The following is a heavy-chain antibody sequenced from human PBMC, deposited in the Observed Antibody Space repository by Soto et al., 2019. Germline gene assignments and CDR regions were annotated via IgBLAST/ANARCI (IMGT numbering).Heavy chain of an antibody. Sequence: GGSLRLSCAASGFTFSSYTMSWVRQAPGKGLEWVSAISGSGGSTYYADSVKGRFTISRDTSKNTLYLQLSSLRAEDTALYYCAKGAHIVVVPAASFDYWGQGTLVTVSS. D-gene: IGHD2-2*01. CDR2: ISGSGGST. J-gene: IGHJ4*02. CDR1: GFTFSSYT. CDR3: AKGAHIVVVPAASFDY. V-gene: IGHV3-23*01.